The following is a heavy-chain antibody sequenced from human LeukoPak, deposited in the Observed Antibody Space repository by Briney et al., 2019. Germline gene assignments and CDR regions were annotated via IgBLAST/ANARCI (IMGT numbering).Heavy chain of an antibody. CDR2: ISGSGVDT. Sequence: GGPLRLFCAASGFIFSNYAMSWVRQAPGKGLEWVSAISGSGVDTYYTDSVKGRFTISRDNSKNTLYVQMNSLSDDDTAVYYCAKTVGTDDFWRGVLDYWGQGTLVTASS. D-gene: IGHD3-3*01. CDR3: AKTVGTDDFWRGVLDY. V-gene: IGHV3-23*01. J-gene: IGHJ4*02. CDR1: GFIFSNYA.